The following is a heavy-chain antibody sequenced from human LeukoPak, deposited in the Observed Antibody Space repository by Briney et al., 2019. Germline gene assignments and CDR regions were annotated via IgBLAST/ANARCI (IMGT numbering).Heavy chain of an antibody. CDR2: ISSSSSYI. V-gene: IGHV3-21*01. D-gene: IGHD3-9*01. CDR1: GFTFSSYS. Sequence: GGALRLSRVASGFTFSSYSMNWVRQAPGKGLEWVSSISSSSSYIYYADSVKGRFTISRDNAKNSLYLQMNSLRAEDTAVYYCASLKYYDILTGYYGDYWGQGTLVTVSS. J-gene: IGHJ4*02. CDR3: ASLKYYDILTGYYGDY.